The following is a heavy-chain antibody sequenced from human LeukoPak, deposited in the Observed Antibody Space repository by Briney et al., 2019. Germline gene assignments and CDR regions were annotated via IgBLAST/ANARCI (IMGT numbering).Heavy chain of an antibody. V-gene: IGHV3-53*01. CDR2: IYSGGST. CDR3: ARVRDTAMVRDYFDY. CDR1: GFTVSSNY. J-gene: IGHJ4*02. Sequence: GGSLRLSCAASGFTVSSNYMSWVRQAPGKGLEWVSVIYSGGSTYYADSVKGRFTISRDNSKNTLYLQMNSLRAEDTAVYYCARVRDTAMVRDYFDYWGQGTLVTVSS. D-gene: IGHD5-18*01.